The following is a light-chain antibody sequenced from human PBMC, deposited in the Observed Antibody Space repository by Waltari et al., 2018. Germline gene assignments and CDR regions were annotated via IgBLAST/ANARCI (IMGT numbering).Light chain of an antibody. CDR1: QSVLHSSTNNNY. CDR3: QQYYSTPQT. V-gene: IGKV4-1*01. CDR2: WAS. Sequence: DSVMTQSPDSLAVPLGERATINCRSSQSVLHSSTNNNYLAWYQHKVGQPPKLLIYWASTRESGVPDRFSGSGSVTDFTLTISSLQAEDVGLYYCQQYYSTPQTFGQGTKV. J-gene: IGKJ1*01.